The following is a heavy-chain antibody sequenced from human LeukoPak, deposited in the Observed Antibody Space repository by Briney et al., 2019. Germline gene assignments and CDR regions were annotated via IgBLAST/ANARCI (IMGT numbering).Heavy chain of an antibody. CDR3: AKDVYGDYGGLDY. D-gene: IGHD4-17*01. V-gene: IGHV3-23*01. J-gene: IGHJ4*02. CDR1: GFTFSTYA. Sequence: GESLRLSCAASGFTFSTYAFSWVRQAPGKGLGWDSSIRGSDGSTYYADSVKGRFAISRGNSKNTLYLQMNSLRAEDTAVYYCAKDVYGDYGGLDYWGQGTLVTVSS. CDR2: IRGSDGST.